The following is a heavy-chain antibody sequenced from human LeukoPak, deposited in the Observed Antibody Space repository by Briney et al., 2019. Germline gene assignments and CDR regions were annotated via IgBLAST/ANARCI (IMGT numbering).Heavy chain of an antibody. CDR3: VGVTYSSYDDFDY. V-gene: IGHV1-2*02. Sequence: GASVKVSCKASGYTFTDYYIHWVRQAPGQGLEWMGWIYPSSGGTQYGQKFKGRVTMTRDTSVSTAYMELTRLQFDDTAVYYCVGVTYSSYDDFDYWGQGTLVTVSS. CDR1: GYTFTDYY. J-gene: IGHJ4*02. D-gene: IGHD3-16*01. CDR2: IYPSSGGT.